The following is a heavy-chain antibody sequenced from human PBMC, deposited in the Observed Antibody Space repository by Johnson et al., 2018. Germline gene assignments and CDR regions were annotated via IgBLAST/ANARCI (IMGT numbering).Heavy chain of an antibody. CDR3: ARGVGYSSGWPDAFDI. V-gene: IGHV3-30*03. D-gene: IGHD6-25*01. CDR2: ISYDGSNK. Sequence: QVQLVQSGGGVVQPGRSLRLSCAASGFTFSSYGMHWVRQAPGKGLEWVAVISYDGSNKYYADSVKGRFTISRDNSKNTLYLQMNSLRAGDTAVYYCARGVGYSSGWPDAFDIWGEGTMVTVSS. J-gene: IGHJ3*02. CDR1: GFTFSSYG.